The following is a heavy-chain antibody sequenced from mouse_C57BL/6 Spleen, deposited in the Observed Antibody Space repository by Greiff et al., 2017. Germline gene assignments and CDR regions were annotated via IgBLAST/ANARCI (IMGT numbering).Heavy chain of an antibody. CDR1: GYTFTDYY. CDR3: ANHGELGAMDY. CDR2: INPNNGGT. J-gene: IGHJ4*01. Sequence: EVQLQQSGPELVKPGASVKISCKASGYTFTDYYMNWVKQSHGKSLEWIGDINPNNGGTSYNQKFKGKATLTVDKSSSTAYMELRSLTSEDSAVYDCANHGELGAMDYWGQGTSVTVSS. V-gene: IGHV1-26*01. D-gene: IGHD3-3*01.